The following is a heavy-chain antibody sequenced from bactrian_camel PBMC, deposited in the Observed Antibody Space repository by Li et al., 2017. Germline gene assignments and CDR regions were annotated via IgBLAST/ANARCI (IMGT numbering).Heavy chain of an antibody. D-gene: IGHD4*01. CDR1: GDTYGSNC. CDR3: AGRIACPRDWGPSMTSSEYRY. Sequence: VQLVESGGGSVQSGGSLTLTCKASGDTYGSNCLGWFRSAPGKGHEGVAAIAVDGRTRYADSVKGRFTISKANAKDTLYLQMNSLKSEDTAEYYCAGRIACPRDWGPSMTSSEYRYWGQGTQVTVS. J-gene: IGHJ4*01. V-gene: IGHV3S44*01. CDR2: IAVDGRT.